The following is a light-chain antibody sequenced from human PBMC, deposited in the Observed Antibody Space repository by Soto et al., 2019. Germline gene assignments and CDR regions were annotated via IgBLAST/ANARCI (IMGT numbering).Light chain of an antibody. CDR2: GAS. J-gene: IGKJ4*01. V-gene: IGKV3-15*01. CDR3: QQYKSYSLT. Sequence: EIVMTQSPATLSLSPGERATLSCRASQSVSSDLAWYQQKPGQAPRLLIYGASTRATGIPARFSGSGSGTEFTLTISSLQPDDFATYYCQQYKSYSLTFGGGTKVDIK. CDR1: QSVSSD.